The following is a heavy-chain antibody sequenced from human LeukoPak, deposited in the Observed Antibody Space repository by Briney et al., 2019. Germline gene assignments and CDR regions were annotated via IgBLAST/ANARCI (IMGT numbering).Heavy chain of an antibody. CDR2: ISAYNGNT. CDR1: GYTFTSYG. J-gene: IGHJ4*02. CDR3: ARDSLNSGYDGEVDY. D-gene: IGHD5-12*01. Sequence: ASVKVSWKASGYTFTSYGISWVRQAPGQGLEWMGWISAYNGNTNYAQKLQGRVTMTTDTSTSTAYMELRSLRSDDTAVFYCARDSLNSGYDGEVDYWGQGTLVTVSS. V-gene: IGHV1-18*04.